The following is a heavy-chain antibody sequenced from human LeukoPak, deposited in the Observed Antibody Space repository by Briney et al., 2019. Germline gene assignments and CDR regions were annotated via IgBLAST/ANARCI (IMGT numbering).Heavy chain of an antibody. J-gene: IGHJ1*01. Sequence: GGSLRLSCAASGFTSDDYAMHWVRQAPGKGLEWVSLISGDGGSTYYADSVKGRFTISRDNSKNSLYLQMNSLRTEDTALYYCAKDWQYYYDSSGYLQHWGQGTLVTVSS. D-gene: IGHD3-22*01. CDR2: ISGDGGST. CDR3: AKDWQYYYDSSGYLQH. V-gene: IGHV3-43*02. CDR1: GFTSDDYA.